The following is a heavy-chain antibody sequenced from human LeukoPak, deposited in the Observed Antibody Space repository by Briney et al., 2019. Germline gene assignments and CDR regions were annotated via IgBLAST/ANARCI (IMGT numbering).Heavy chain of an antibody. CDR2: IYYSGST. V-gene: IGHV4-39*01. CDR1: GGSISSSSYY. Sequence: PSETLSLTCTVSGGSISSSSYYWGWIRQPPGKGLEWIGSIYYSGSTYYNPSLKSRVTISVDTSKNQFSLKLSSVTAADTAVYYCARLGSSSWYVGYWGQGTLVTVSS. CDR3: ARLGSSSWYVGY. J-gene: IGHJ4*02. D-gene: IGHD6-13*01.